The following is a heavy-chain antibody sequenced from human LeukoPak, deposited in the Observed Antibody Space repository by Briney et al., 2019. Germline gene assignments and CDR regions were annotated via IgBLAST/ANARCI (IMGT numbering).Heavy chain of an antibody. CDR1: GGSISSGSYY. Sequence: PSQTLSLTCTVSGGSISSGSYYWSWIRQPAGKGLEWIGRIYTSGSTNYNPSLKSRVTISVDTSKNQFSLKLSSVTAADTAVYYCATEPFSGSYMYDNWFDPWGQGTLVTVSS. V-gene: IGHV4-61*02. J-gene: IGHJ5*02. CDR3: ATEPFSGSYMYDNWFDP. CDR2: IYTSGST. D-gene: IGHD1-26*01.